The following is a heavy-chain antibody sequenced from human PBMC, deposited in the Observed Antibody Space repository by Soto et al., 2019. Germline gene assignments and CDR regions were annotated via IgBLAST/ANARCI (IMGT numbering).Heavy chain of an antibody. D-gene: IGHD2-2*01. CDR1: RYTFTAYD. CDR2: IKPDSGDT. V-gene: IGHV1-2*02. J-gene: IGHJ5*02. Sequence: QVQLVQSGAEVKRPGASVRVSCKASRYTFTAYDIYWVRQAPGQGLEWMGWIKPDSGDTNYAQNFQGRVTMTRDTSISTAYMELNNLVSDDTAVYYCARRSSTWVNEIKFDPWGQGTLVTVSS. CDR3: ARRSSTWVNEIKFDP.